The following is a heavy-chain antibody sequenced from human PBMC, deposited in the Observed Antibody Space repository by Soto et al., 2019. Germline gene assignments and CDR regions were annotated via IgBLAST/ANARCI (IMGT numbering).Heavy chain of an antibody. D-gene: IGHD6-13*01. J-gene: IGHJ6*02. V-gene: IGHV5-10-1*01. Sequence: EVQLVQSGAEVKKPGESLRISCKGSGYSFTSYWISWVRQMPGKGLEWMGRIDPSDSYTNYSPSFQGHVTISADKSISTAYLQWSRLKASDTAMYYWARRSQDKYDVDVWGQGTTVTVSS. CDR3: ARRSQDKYDVDV. CDR2: IDPSDSYT. CDR1: GYSFTSYW.